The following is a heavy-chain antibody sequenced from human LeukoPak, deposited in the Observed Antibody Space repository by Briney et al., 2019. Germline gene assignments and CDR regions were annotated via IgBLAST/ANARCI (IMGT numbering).Heavy chain of an antibody. Sequence: PGGSLRLSCAASGFTFSSYAMSWVRQAPGKGLEWVSAISGRGGSTYYADSVKGRFTISRDNSKNTLYLQMNSLRAEDTAVYYCAKSHLLNQLLPYYYYMDVWGKGTTVTVSS. D-gene: IGHD2-2*01. J-gene: IGHJ6*03. CDR3: AKSHLLNQLLPYYYYMDV. V-gene: IGHV3-23*01. CDR2: ISGRGGST. CDR1: GFTFSSYA.